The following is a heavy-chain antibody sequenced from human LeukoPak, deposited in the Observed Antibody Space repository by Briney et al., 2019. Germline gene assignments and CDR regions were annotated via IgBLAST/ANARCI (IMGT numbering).Heavy chain of an antibody. CDR3: ARVVETYWYFDV. D-gene: IGHD1-1*01. CDR2: IYPDDSDT. Sequence: RGESLKISCKGSGYTFTSYWIGWVRQMPGKGLEWMGLIYPDDSDTRYSPSFQGQVTISADKSISTAYLQWSSLKASDTAMYYCARVVETYWYFDVWGRGTLVTVSS. CDR1: GYTFTSYW. J-gene: IGHJ2*01. V-gene: IGHV5-51*01.